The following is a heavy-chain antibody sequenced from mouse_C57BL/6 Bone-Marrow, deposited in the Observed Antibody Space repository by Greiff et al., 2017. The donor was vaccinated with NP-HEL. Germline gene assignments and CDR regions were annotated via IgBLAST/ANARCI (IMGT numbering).Heavy chain of an antibody. CDR3: ARIRRGRSRYAMDY. CDR1: GYTFTSYW. Sequence: QVQLQQSGAELVRPGSSVKLSCKASGYTFTSYWMHWVKQRPIQGLEWIGNIDPSDSETHYNQKFKDKATLTVDKSSSTAYMQLSSLTAEDSAVCYCARIRRGRSRYAMDYWGQGTSVTVSS. D-gene: IGHD1-1*01. CDR2: IDPSDSET. V-gene: IGHV1-52*01. J-gene: IGHJ4*01.